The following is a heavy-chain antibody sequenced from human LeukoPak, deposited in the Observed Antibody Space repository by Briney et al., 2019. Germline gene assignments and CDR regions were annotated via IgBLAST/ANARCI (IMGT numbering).Heavy chain of an antibody. J-gene: IGHJ4*02. CDR2: ISPIFVTA. V-gene: IGHV1-69*13. CDR1: GYTFTSYG. CDR3: ARDFVWFGESSPAAY. Sequence: SVKVSCKASGYTFTSYGISWVRQAPGQGVEWMGRISPIFVTASSTQRFQGRVTITADESTSTAYMELSSLRSDDTAVYYCARDFVWFGESSPAAYWGQGTLITVSS. D-gene: IGHD3-10*01.